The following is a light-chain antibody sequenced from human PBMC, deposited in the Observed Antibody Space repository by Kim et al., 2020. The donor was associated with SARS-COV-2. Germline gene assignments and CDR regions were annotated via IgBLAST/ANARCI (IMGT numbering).Light chain of an antibody. CDR1: QTVTANF. Sequence: PGERATLSCRASQTVTANFLAWYRQTPGQPPRLLIYSASNRASGIPDRFSASGSGTDFTLTISRLEPEDFAVYYCQQYGSSSITFGQGTRLEIK. CDR2: SAS. V-gene: IGKV3-20*01. J-gene: IGKJ5*01. CDR3: QQYGSSSIT.